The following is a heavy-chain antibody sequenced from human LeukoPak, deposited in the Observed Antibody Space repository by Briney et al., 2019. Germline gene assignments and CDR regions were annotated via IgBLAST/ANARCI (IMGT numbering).Heavy chain of an antibody. CDR3: ARTRGYSGYDSDY. Sequence: SETLSLTCTVSGGSLSSGSYYWGWLRQPAGTGLEWIGRIYTSGSTNYNPSLKSRATISVDTSKNQFSLKLSSVTAADTAVYYCARTRGYSGYDSDYWGQGTLVTVSS. V-gene: IGHV4-61*02. D-gene: IGHD5-12*01. CDR2: IYTSGST. J-gene: IGHJ4*02. CDR1: GGSLSSGSYY.